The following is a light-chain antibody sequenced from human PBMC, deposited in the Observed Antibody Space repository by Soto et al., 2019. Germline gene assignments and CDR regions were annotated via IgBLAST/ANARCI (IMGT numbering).Light chain of an antibody. V-gene: IGKV1-5*03. CDR1: QTISSW. CDR3: QQYYSYPRT. Sequence: DIQMTQSPSTLSGSVGDRVTITCRASQTISSWLAWYQRKPGKAPKLLIYKASTLKSGVPSRFSGSGSGTDFTLTISCLQSEDFATYYCQQYYSYPRTFGQGTKVDIK. CDR2: KAS. J-gene: IGKJ1*01.